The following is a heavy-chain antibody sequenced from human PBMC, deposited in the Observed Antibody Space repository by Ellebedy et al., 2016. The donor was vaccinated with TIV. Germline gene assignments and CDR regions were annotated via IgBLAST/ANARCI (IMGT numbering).Heavy chain of an antibody. CDR3: ARVADIVTTIPHFDC. J-gene: IGHJ4*02. CDR1: GGSISSSNW. D-gene: IGHD5-12*01. Sequence: SETLSLXCAVSGGSISSSNWWSWVRQPPGKGLEWIGEIYHSGSTNYNPSLKSRVTISVDKSKNQFSLKLSSVTAADTAIYYCARVADIVTTIPHFDCWGQGTLVTVSS. CDR2: IYHSGST. V-gene: IGHV4-4*02.